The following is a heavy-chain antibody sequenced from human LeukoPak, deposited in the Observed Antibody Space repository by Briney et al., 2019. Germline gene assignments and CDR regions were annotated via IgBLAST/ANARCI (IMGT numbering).Heavy chain of an antibody. CDR3: ARGGKATVVTM. CDR1: GGSINSYY. J-gene: IGHJ4*02. Sequence: PSETLSLTCTVSGGSINSYYWSWIRQPSGKGLEWIGRIYSSGSTNYNPSLKSRVSMSVDTSKNQFSLKLTSVTAADTAVYYCARGGKATVVTMWGQGILVTVSS. V-gene: IGHV4-4*07. CDR2: IYSSGST. D-gene: IGHD4-23*01.